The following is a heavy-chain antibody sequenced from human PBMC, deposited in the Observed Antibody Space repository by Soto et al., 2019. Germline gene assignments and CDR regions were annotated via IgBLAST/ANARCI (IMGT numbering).Heavy chain of an antibody. CDR2: IWSAGSRQ. J-gene: IGHJ6*02. Sequence: QVQVVESGGGVVQPGTSLRLSCAASRLTFSIYDMHWVRQAPGKGLEWVALIWSAGSRQYYGDSVKCRFTISRDNSKSTLYLQMNSLRVEDTAVYYCAGEPRGGAYEMDGWGQGTTVTFSS. CDR1: RLTFSIYD. CDR3: AGEPRGGAYEMDG. V-gene: IGHV3-33*01. D-gene: IGHD3-16*01.